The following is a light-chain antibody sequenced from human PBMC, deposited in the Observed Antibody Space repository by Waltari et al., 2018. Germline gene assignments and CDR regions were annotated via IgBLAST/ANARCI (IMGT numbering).Light chain of an antibody. V-gene: IGLV2-14*03. CDR1: SSDIGASYF. J-gene: IGLJ3*02. Sequence: QSALTQPASVSGSPGQSITLSCTGTSSDIGASYFVSWYQQHPGKAPKLIIFDVNKWPSGFSDLFSGSKSGNTASLTISRLQTGDEADYFCSAYTYSSPFAWAFGGGTKVTVL. CDR3: SAYTYSSPFAWA. CDR2: DVN.